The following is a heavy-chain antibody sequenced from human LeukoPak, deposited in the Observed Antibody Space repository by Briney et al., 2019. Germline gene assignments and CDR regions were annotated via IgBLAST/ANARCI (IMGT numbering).Heavy chain of an antibody. V-gene: IGHV3-9*03. J-gene: IGHJ3*02. CDR2: ISWNSGSI. CDR1: GFTFDDYA. Sequence: PGGSLRPSCAASGFTFDDYAMHWVRQAPGKGLEWVSGISWNSGSIGYADSVKGRFTISRDNAKNSLYLQMNSLRAEDMALYCCAKGSSGSYLAGAFDIWGQGTMVTVSS. D-gene: IGHD1-26*01. CDR3: AKGSSGSYLAGAFDI.